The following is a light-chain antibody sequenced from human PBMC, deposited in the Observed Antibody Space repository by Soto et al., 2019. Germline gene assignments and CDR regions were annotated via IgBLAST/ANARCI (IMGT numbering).Light chain of an antibody. CDR3: QQRSNRPWT. V-gene: IGKV3-11*01. CDR1: QSVSSY. CDR2: DAS. Sequence: EIVFTQSPATLSLSPGERATLSCRASQSVSSYLAWYQQKPGQAPRLLIYDASNRATGIPARFSGSGSGTDFTLTISSLEPEDFAVYYCQQRSNRPWTFGQGTKVDIK. J-gene: IGKJ1*01.